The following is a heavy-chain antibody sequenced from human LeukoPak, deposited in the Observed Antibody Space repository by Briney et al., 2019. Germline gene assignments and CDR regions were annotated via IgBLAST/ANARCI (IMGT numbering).Heavy chain of an antibody. D-gene: IGHD6-13*01. Sequence: ASVKVSCKASGYTFTGYFMHWVRQAPGQGLEWMGWINPNIGATKYARKFQGRVTMTRDTSISTAYMELSRLRSDDTAVYYCARAEQQLHWFDPWGQGTLVTVSS. J-gene: IGHJ5*02. V-gene: IGHV1-2*02. CDR3: ARAEQQLHWFDP. CDR1: GYTFTGYF. CDR2: INPNIGAT.